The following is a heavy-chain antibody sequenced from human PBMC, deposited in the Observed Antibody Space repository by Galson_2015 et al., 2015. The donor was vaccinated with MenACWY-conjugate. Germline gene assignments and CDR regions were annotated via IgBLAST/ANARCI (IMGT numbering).Heavy chain of an antibody. CDR3: ARDKGYLSGWSSNALNWFDS. D-gene: IGHD6-19*01. J-gene: IGHJ5*01. Sequence: CAISGDSVSSNSAAWSWIRQSPSRGLEWLGRTYYRSRWSNDYAESVRSRITINPDTSKNQFSLQLSSVTPEDTAVYYCARDKGYLSGWSSNALNWFDSWGQGTLVTVSS. CDR1: GDSVSSNSAA. V-gene: IGHV6-1*01. CDR2: TYYRSRWSN.